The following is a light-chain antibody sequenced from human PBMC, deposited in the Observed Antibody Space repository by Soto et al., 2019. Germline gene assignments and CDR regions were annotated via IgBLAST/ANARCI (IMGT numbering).Light chain of an antibody. V-gene: IGKV3-20*01. Sequence: EIVLTQSPGTLSLSPGETATLSCRASQSVSSAYLAWYQQTPGQAPRLLIYGASSRATGIPARFSGSGSGTDFTLTISSLEPEDFAVYYCHQRQSWPRTFGQGTKVDNK. CDR1: QSVSSAY. CDR2: GAS. CDR3: HQRQSWPRT. J-gene: IGKJ1*01.